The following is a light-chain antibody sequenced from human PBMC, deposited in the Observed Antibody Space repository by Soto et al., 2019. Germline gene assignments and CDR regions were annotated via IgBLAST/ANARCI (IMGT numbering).Light chain of an antibody. Sequence: QAVVTQEPSLTVSPGGTVTLTCGSSTGTVTSGHFPYWFQQKPGQPPRTVISDTTKKSSWAPARFSGSLLGGKAALTLSGAQPEDEADYYCLLFYHDIRVIGGGTKLTVL. CDR3: LLFYHDIRV. V-gene: IGLV7-46*01. CDR1: TGTVTSGHF. J-gene: IGLJ3*02. CDR2: DTT.